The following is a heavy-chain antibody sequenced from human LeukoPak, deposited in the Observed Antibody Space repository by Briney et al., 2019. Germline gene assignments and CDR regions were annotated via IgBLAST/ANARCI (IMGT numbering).Heavy chain of an antibody. CDR2: IYYSGST. CDR1: GGSISSYY. Sequence: SETLSLTCTVSGGSISSYYWSWIRQPPGKGLEWIGYIYYSGSTNYNPSLKSRVTISVDTSKNQFSLKLSSVTAADTAVYYCARLSYYDSSGLPDYWGQRTLVTVSS. CDR3: ARLSYYDSSGLPDY. D-gene: IGHD3-22*01. J-gene: IGHJ4*02. V-gene: IGHV4-59*08.